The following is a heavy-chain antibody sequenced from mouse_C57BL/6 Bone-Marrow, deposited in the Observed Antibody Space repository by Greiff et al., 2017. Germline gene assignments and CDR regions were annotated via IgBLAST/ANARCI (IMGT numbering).Heavy chain of an antibody. V-gene: IGHV1-55*01. CDR1: GYTFTSYW. D-gene: IGHD2-4*01. CDR2: IYPGSGST. CDR3: ARGSYDYDVDY. Sequence: QVQLQQPGAELVKPGASVKMSCKASGYTFTSYWITWVKQRPGQGLEWIGDIYPGSGSTNYNEKFKSKATLTVDTSASTAYMQLSSLTSEDSAVYYCARGSYDYDVDYWGQGTTLTVSS. J-gene: IGHJ2*01.